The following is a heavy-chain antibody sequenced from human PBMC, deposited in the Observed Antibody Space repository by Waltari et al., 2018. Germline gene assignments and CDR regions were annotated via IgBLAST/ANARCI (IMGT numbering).Heavy chain of an antibody. CDR2: IYYNGNT. Sequence: QVQLQESGPGLVKPSEPLSLTCTVSVGSITCYYWSWIRKPPGKGLEWIGHIYYNGNTDYNPSLKSRVTISVDTSKNQFSLKLSSVTAADTAVYYCAREIYGGNSRPYDYWGQGTLVTVSS. J-gene: IGHJ4*02. CDR3: AREIYGGNSRPYDY. D-gene: IGHD4-17*01. V-gene: IGHV4-59*01. CDR1: VGSITCYY.